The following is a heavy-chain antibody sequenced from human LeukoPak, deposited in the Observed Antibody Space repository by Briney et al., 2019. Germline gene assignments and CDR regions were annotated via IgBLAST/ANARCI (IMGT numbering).Heavy chain of an antibody. Sequence: SETLSLTCAVYGGSFSGYYWSWIRQPPGKGLEWIGYIYYSGSTNYNPSLKSRVTISVDTSKNQFSLKLSSLTAADTAVYYCARANYYGSGPYYYYMDVWGKGTTVTVSS. V-gene: IGHV4-59*01. CDR1: GGSFSGYY. CDR3: ARANYYGSGPYYYYMDV. J-gene: IGHJ6*03. D-gene: IGHD3-10*01. CDR2: IYYSGST.